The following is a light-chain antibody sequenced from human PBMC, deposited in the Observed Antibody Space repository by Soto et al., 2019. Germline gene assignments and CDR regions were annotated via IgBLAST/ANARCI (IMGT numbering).Light chain of an antibody. V-gene: IGKV1-27*01. CDR3: QKYNSAPLT. CDR1: RGISNY. CDR2: AAS. J-gene: IGKJ1*01. Sequence: DIQMAQSPYSLSASVGDRVTITCRASRGISNYLAWYQQKPGKVPRLLIYAASTLQSGVTSRFSGRGSGTDFTLTISSLQPEDVGTYYCQKYNSAPLTFGQGTKV.